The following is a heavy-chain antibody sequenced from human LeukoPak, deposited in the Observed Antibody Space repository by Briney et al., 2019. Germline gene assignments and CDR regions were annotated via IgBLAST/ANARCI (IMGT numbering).Heavy chain of an antibody. Sequence: GGSLRLSCAASGFTFSSYWMHWVRQAPGKGLVWVSRLNGDGSGTNYADSVKGRFTISRDNAKNTLYLQMGSLRAEDMAVYYCASSVRSSWDVPNDAFDIWGQGTMVTVSS. D-gene: IGHD6-13*01. CDR1: GFTFSSYW. J-gene: IGHJ3*02. CDR3: ASSVRSSWDVPNDAFDI. CDR2: LNGDGSGT. V-gene: IGHV3-74*01.